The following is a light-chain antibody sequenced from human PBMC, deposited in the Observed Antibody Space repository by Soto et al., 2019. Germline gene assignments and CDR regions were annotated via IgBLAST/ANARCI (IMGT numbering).Light chain of an antibody. CDR2: AAS. V-gene: IGKV1D-12*01. CDR3: QQANSFPWT. J-gene: IGKJ1*01. Sequence: DIQMTQSPSSVSASVGDRVTITCRASQDISGWLAWFQQKPGKAPNLLIYAASILQSGVPSRFSGSGSGTDFTLTITYLQPEDFPTYYCQQANSFPWTFGQGTKVEL. CDR1: QDISGW.